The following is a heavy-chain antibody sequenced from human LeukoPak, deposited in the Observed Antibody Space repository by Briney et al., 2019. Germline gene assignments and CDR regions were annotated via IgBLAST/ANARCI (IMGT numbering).Heavy chain of an antibody. D-gene: IGHD3-3*01. Sequence: GGSLRLSCAASGFTFSNYWMSWVRQAPGKELEWVANIKQDGSEKYYVDSVKGRFTISRDNAKNSLYLQMNSLRAEDTAVYYCARDLSGITTFGGYFDYWGQGTLVTVSS. CDR2: IKQDGSEK. CDR3: ARDLSGITTFGGYFDY. CDR1: GFTFSNYW. V-gene: IGHV3-7*01. J-gene: IGHJ4*02.